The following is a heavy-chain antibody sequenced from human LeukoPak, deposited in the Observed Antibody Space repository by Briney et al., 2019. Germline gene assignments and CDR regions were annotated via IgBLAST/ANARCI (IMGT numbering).Heavy chain of an antibody. J-gene: IGHJ4*02. D-gene: IGHD2-15*01. V-gene: IGHV4-31*03. Sequence: PSETLSLTCTVSGGSISSGGYYWSWIRQHPGKGLEWIGYIYYSGSTYYNPSLKSRVTISVDTSKSQFSLKLSSVTAADTAVYYCARDCSGGSCYAWDYWGQGTLVTVSS. CDR1: GGSISSGGYY. CDR3: ARDCSGGSCYAWDY. CDR2: IYYSGST.